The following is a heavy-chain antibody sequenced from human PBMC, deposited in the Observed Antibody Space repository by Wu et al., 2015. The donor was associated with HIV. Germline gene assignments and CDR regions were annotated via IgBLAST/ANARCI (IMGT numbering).Heavy chain of an antibody. J-gene: IGHJ5*02. CDR1: GGIFTKYD. V-gene: IGHV1-69*05. D-gene: IGHD3-10*01. CDR3: ARELEDPTIMVRAGFDP. CDR2: TTPMFGST. Sequence: QVHLVQSGAEVKKPGSSVKVSCKASGGIFTKYDINWVRQAPGKGLEWMGGTTPMFGSTNYAQKFQGRVTITSDVYTSTVYLELSSLRSEDTAIYYCARELEDPTIMVRAGFDPWGQGTLVTASS.